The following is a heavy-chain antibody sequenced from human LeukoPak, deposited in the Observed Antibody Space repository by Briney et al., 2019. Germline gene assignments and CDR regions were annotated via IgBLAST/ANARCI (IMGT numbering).Heavy chain of an antibody. V-gene: IGHV1-8*01. J-gene: IGHJ5*02. Sequence: ASVKVSCKASGYTFTSYDINWVRQATGQGLEWMGWMNPNSGNTGYAQKFQGGVTMTRNTSISTAYMELSSLRSEDTAVYYCARGVHQLDTSGYHNWFDPWGQGTLVTVSS. CDR1: GYTFTSYD. CDR2: MNPNSGNT. D-gene: IGHD3-22*01. CDR3: ARGVHQLDTSGYHNWFDP.